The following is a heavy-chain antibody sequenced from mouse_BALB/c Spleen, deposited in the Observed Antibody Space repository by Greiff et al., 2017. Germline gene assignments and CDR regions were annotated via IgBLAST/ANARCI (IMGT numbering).Heavy chain of an antibody. CDR2: ISDGGSYT. D-gene: IGHD2-1*01. J-gene: IGHJ3*01. Sequence: EVQGVESGGGLVKPGGSLKLSCAASGFTFSDYYMYWVRQTPEKRLEWVATISDGGSYTYYPDSVKGRFTISRDNAKNNLYLQMSSLKSEDTAMYYCARSYYGNYWFAYWGQGTLVTVSA. CDR1: GFTFSDYY. V-gene: IGHV5-4*02. CDR3: ARSYYGNYWFAY.